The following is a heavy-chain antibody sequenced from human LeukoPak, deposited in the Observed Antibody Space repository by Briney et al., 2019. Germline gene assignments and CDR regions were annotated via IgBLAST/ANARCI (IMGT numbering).Heavy chain of an antibody. J-gene: IGHJ5*01. CDR2: INPTTGGT. V-gene: IGHV1-2*06. D-gene: IGHD6-19*01. Sequence: ASVKVSCKASGYTFTGYYMHWVRQAPGQGLEWMGRINPTTGGTNYAQKFQGRATMTRDTSITTAYMELSRLTSDDTAFYYCARDGYTSGCDSWGQGTLVTVSS. CDR1: GYTFTGYY. CDR3: ARDGYTSGCDS.